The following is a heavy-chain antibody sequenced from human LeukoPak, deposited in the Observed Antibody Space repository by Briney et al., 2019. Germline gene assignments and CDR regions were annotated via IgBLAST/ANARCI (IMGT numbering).Heavy chain of an antibody. V-gene: IGHV1-69*06. Sequence: SVKVSCKASGGTFSSYAISWVRQAPGQGLEWMGGIIPIFGTANYAQKFQGRVTITADKSTSTAYMELSSLRSEDTAVYYCAQRGYYDSSGYYYPLDYRGQGTLVTVSS. CDR3: AQRGYYDSSGYYYPLDY. CDR2: IIPIFGTA. J-gene: IGHJ4*02. CDR1: GGTFSSYA. D-gene: IGHD3-22*01.